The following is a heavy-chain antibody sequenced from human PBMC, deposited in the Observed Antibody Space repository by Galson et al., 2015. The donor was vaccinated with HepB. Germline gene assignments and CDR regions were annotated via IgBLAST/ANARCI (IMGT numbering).Heavy chain of an antibody. CDR1: GYSFPSYW. D-gene: IGHD1-26*01. CDR3: ARREEFDY. Sequence: QSGAEVTKPGESLRISCKGSGYSFPSYWISWVRQMPGKGLEWMGRIDPGDSYTNYSPSFRGHVTISADKSISTAYLQWSTLKASDTAIYYCARREEFDYWGQGTLVTVSS. CDR2: IDPGDSYT. V-gene: IGHV5-10-1*01. J-gene: IGHJ4*02.